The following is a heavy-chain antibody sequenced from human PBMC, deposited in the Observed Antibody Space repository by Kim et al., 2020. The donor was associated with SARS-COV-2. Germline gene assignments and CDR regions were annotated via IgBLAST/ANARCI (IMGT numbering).Heavy chain of an antibody. Sequence: ASVKVSCKTSGYSFTTFALNWVRQAPGQGLEWMAWINTYTGESVAAQDFTGRFVFSLDASPKTAYLEIRSLTSEDTAMYYCSRAGDFEHWGQGTLVTVSS. D-gene: IGHD3-10*01. CDR3: SRAGDFEH. CDR2: INTYTGES. V-gene: IGHV7-4-1*02. J-gene: IGHJ4*02. CDR1: GYSFTTFA.